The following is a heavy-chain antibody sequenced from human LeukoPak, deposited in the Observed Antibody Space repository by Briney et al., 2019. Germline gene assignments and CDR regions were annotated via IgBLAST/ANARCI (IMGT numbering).Heavy chain of an antibody. Sequence: PGGSLRLSCSASGFTFSDYAMHWVRQTPGKGLESVSSISSNGGTTYYADSVKGRFTISRDNSKKTLYLQMSSLRAEDTAVYYCVKDMYCSSTSCYGFAAWGQGTLVTVSS. J-gene: IGHJ5*02. D-gene: IGHD2-2*01. V-gene: IGHV3-64D*06. CDR3: VKDMYCSSTSCYGFAA. CDR2: ISSNGGTT. CDR1: GFTFSDYA.